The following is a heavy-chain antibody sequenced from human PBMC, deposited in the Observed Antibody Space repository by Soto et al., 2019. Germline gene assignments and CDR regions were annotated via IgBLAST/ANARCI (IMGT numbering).Heavy chain of an antibody. Sequence: PGGSLRLSCTASGFSFSDYSFIWVRLAPGKGLEWVSSITHTDTNAYYAYSVKGRFTISKDSADNSLILQMTSLRAEDTAVYHCARARGNDWYSDYWGQGTMVTVYS. CDR3: ARARGNDWYSDY. CDR2: ITHTDTNA. D-gene: IGHD2-21*02. V-gene: IGHV3-21*06. CDR1: GFSFSDYS. J-gene: IGHJ4*02.